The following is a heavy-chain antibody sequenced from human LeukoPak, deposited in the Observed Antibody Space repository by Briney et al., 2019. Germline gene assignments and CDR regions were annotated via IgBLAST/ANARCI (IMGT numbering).Heavy chain of an antibody. V-gene: IGHV4-38-2*02. J-gene: IGHJ4*02. Sequence: KASETLSLTCTVSGYSISNGYYWGWIRQPPGKGLEWIGSIYYSGSTYYNPSLKSRVTISVDTSKNQFSLKLSSVTAADTAVYYCATGYGPNFDYWGQGTLVTVSS. CDR1: GYSISNGYY. D-gene: IGHD5-18*01. CDR2: IYYSGST. CDR3: ATGYGPNFDY.